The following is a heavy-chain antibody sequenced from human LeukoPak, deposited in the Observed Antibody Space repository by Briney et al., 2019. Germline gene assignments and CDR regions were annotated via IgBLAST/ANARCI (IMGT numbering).Heavy chain of an antibody. CDR2: IYYSGST. V-gene: IGHV4-59*01. J-gene: IGHJ4*02. Sequence: SETLSLTCTVSGGSISSYYWSWIRQPPGKGLEWIGYIYYSGSTNYNPSLKSRVTISVGTSKNQFSLKLSSVTAADTAVYYCARGYYDSSGYYWDYWGQGTLVTVSS. CDR1: GGSISSYY. D-gene: IGHD3-22*01. CDR3: ARGYYDSSGYYWDY.